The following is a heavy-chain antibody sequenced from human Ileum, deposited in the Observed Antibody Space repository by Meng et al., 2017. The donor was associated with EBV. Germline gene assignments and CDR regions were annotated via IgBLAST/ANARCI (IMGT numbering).Heavy chain of an antibody. D-gene: IGHD3-16*01. CDR3: AHKPSGEDFFDS. V-gene: IGHV2-5*02. Sequence: ILKEVCPTLTTPIQTLTLTCSLAVLSCSTNGVGVHWISQPPGKALEWLALIYSDDYQRYIPSLKPRLTITRVTSKSQVVLAMTNMDPVDTATYYCAHKPSGEDFFDSWGQGTLVTVSS. CDR2: IYSDDYQ. J-gene: IGHJ4*02. CDR1: VLSCSTNGVG.